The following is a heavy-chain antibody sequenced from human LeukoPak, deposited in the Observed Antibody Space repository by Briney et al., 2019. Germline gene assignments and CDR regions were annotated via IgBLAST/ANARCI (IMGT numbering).Heavy chain of an antibody. CDR3: ARGGACGGDCYSRWFDP. V-gene: IGHV1-69*04. CDR2: IIPIFGIA. Sequence: GGNGNSFDIGWLRKIKKKELEWMGRIIPIFGIANYAQKFQGRVTITADKSTSTAYMELSSLRSEDTAVYYCARGGACGGDCYSRWFDPWGQGTLVTVSS. CDR1: GGNGNSFD. J-gene: IGHJ5*02. D-gene: IGHD2-21*02.